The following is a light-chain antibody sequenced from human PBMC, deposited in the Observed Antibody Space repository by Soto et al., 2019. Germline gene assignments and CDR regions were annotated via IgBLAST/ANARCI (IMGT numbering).Light chain of an antibody. CDR2: SNN. V-gene: IGLV1-44*01. CDR3: AAWDDSLNALV. J-gene: IGLJ2*01. CDR1: SSNIGSNI. Sequence: QSVLTQPPSASGTPGQRVTISCSGSSSNIGSNILNWYQQPPGTAPKLLIYSNNQRPSGVLDRFFGSKSGTSASLAISGLQSEDEVDYYCAAWDDSLNALVFGGGTKVTVL.